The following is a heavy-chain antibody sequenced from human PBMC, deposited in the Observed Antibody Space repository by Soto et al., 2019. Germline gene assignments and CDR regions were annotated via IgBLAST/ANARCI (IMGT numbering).Heavy chain of an antibody. D-gene: IGHD3-10*01. Sequence: EASVKVSCKASGYTFTSYGISWVRQAPGQGLEWMGWISAYNGNTNYAQELQGRVTMTTDTSTSTAYMELRSLRSDDTAVYYCARDITWFGELSETNWFDPWGQGTLVTVSS. V-gene: IGHV1-18*01. CDR3: ARDITWFGELSETNWFDP. CDR1: GYTFTSYG. CDR2: ISAYNGNT. J-gene: IGHJ5*02.